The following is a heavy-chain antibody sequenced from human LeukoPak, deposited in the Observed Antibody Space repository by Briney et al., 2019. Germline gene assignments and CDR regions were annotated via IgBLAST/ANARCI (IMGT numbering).Heavy chain of an antibody. CDR2: IKQDGSEK. CDR3: ARELTSTVTYFDY. CDR1: GFTFSSYW. Sequence: GGSLRLSCAASGFTFSSYWMSWVRKAPGKVLEWVANIKQDGSEKYYVDSVKGRFTISRDNAKNSLYLQMNSLRAEDTAVYYCARELTSTVTYFDYWGQGTLVTVSS. V-gene: IGHV3-7*01. D-gene: IGHD4-17*01. J-gene: IGHJ4*02.